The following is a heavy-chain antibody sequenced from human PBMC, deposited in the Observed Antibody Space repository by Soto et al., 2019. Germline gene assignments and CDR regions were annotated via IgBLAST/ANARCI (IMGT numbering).Heavy chain of an antibody. CDR1: GYTFTSYG. J-gene: IGHJ3*02. D-gene: IGHD2-2*01. CDR2: ISAYNGNT. CDR3: ARDPLGYCSSTSCYFLNRAFDI. V-gene: IGHV1-18*01. Sequence: ASVKVSCKASGYTFTSYGISWVRQAPGQGLEWMGWISAYNGNTNYAQKLQGRVTMTTDTSTSTAYMELRSVRSDDTAVYYCARDPLGYCSSTSCYFLNRAFDIWGQGTMVTVSS.